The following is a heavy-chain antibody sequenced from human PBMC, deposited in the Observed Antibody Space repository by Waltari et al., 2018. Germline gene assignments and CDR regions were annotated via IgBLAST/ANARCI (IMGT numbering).Heavy chain of an antibody. V-gene: IGHV3-66*02. CDR1: GFTVSSNY. J-gene: IGHJ4*02. Sequence: EVQLVESGGGLVQPGGSLRLYCAGSGFTVSSNYMTWVRQTPGKGLEWVSIIYSGGSTYYADSVKGRFTISRDNSKNTLHLQMNSLRAEDTAVYFCSYGRFEYWGQGTLVTVSS. CDR3: SYGRFEY. CDR2: IYSGGST. D-gene: IGHD5-18*01.